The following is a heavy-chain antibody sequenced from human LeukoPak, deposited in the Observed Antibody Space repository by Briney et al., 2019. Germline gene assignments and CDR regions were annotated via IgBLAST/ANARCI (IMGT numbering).Heavy chain of an antibody. D-gene: IGHD5-18*01. CDR2: INQDGSEK. Sequence: GGSLRLSCEASEFIFSKYWMSWVRQAPGKGREWVAMINQDGSEKYSVDSVKVRYTISRDSAKNSLYLQMNTLRAEDTAVYYCARGSGVQVWSSLDYWGQGTLVTVSS. V-gene: IGHV3-7*05. CDR1: EFIFSKYW. J-gene: IGHJ4*02. CDR3: ARGSGVQVWSSLDY.